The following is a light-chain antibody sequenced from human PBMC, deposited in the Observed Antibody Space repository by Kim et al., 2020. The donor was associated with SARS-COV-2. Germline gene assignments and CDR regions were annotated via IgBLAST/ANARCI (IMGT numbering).Light chain of an antibody. Sequence: SYELTQPPSVSVAPGQTATITGGGNDSGNKGVHWYQPRPGQAPVVGMYHDTERPSGIPDRCSGSNAGNTATRTISRVEAGDEADYDCQVWDGDGDHVGAIFGTGTKVTVL. CDR3: QVWDGDGDHVGAI. CDR1: DSGNKG. V-gene: IGLV3-21*04. J-gene: IGLJ1*01. CDR2: HDT.